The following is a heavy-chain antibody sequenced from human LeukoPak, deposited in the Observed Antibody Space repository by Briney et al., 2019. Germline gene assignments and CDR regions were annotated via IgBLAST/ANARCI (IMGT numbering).Heavy chain of an antibody. J-gene: IGHJ4*02. CDR1: GFTFSSYS. Sequence: GGSLRLSCAASGFTFSSYSMNWVRQAPGKGLEWISYISSGSNTIYYADSVKGRFTISRDNAKNSLYLQMNSLRAEDTAVYYCVRDGGPYYFDCWGQGTLVTVSS. D-gene: IGHD3-16*01. V-gene: IGHV3-48*04. CDR3: VRDGGPYYFDC. CDR2: ISSGSNTI.